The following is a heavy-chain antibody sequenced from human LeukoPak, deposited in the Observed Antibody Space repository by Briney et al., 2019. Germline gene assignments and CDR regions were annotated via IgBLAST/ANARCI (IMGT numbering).Heavy chain of an antibody. J-gene: IGHJ6*02. CDR3: ASAIRYYDSSGYPPHYYYYYGMDV. CDR2: IYPGDSDT. V-gene: IGHV5-51*01. CDR1: GYSFTSYW. D-gene: IGHD3-22*01. Sequence: GESLKISFKGSGYSFTSYWIGWVRQMPGKGLEWMGIIYPGDSDTRYSSSFQGQVTISADKSISTAYLQWSSLKASDTAMYYCASAIRYYDSSGYPPHYYYYYGMDVWGQGTTVTVSS.